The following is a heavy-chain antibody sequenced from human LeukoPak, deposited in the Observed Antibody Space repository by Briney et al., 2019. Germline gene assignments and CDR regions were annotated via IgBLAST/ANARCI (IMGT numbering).Heavy chain of an antibody. D-gene: IGHD1-26*01. Sequence: SETLSLTGAVYGGSFSGYYWSWIRQPPGKGLEWIGEINHSGSTNYNPSLKSRVTISVDTSKNQFSLKLSSVTAADTAVYYCARDSRIGRGNYWGQGTLVTVSS. CDR1: GGSFSGYY. CDR2: INHSGST. J-gene: IGHJ4*02. CDR3: ARDSRIGRGNY. V-gene: IGHV4-34*01.